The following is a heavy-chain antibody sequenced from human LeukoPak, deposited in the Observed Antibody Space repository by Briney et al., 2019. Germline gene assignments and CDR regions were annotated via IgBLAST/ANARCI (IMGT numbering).Heavy chain of an antibody. D-gene: IGHD6-13*01. V-gene: IGHV4-4*07. Sequence: SETLSLTCTVSGGSISGYYWSWIRQPAGKGLEWIGRIYSGGSTNYNPSLKSRITMSVDTSKNQFSLKLSSVTAADTALYYCARDSSSWLGVDYWGQGTLVTVSS. CDR2: IYSGGST. CDR1: GGSISGYY. J-gene: IGHJ4*02. CDR3: ARDSSSWLGVDY.